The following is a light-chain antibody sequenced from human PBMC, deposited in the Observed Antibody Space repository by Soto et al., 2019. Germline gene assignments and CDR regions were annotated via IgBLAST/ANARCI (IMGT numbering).Light chain of an antibody. V-gene: IGKV3-15*01. J-gene: IGKJ2*01. CDR3: QQYNNWPPYT. Sequence: EIVMTQSPATLSVSPGERATLSGRASQSVSSNLAWYQQKPGQAPRLLIYGASTRATGIPARFSGSGSGTEFTLTISSLQSEDFAAYYCQQYNNWPPYTFGQGTKLEIK. CDR1: QSVSSN. CDR2: GAS.